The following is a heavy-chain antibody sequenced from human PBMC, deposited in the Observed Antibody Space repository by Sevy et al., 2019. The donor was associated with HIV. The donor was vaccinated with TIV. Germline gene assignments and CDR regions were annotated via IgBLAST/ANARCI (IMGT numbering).Heavy chain of an antibody. J-gene: IGHJ4*02. Sequence: GGSLRLSCAATGFTFSNYAMHWVRQAPGKGLEWVAIIWSDGAYQYHGDSVKGRFTISRDNSKNTLYLQMNNVRVEDTAVYYCARGGYYYDNAAYYALDTWGQGTLVTVSS. D-gene: IGHD3-22*01. CDR1: GFTFSNYA. CDR2: IWSDGAYQ. V-gene: IGHV3-33*01. CDR3: ARGGYYYDNAAYYALDT.